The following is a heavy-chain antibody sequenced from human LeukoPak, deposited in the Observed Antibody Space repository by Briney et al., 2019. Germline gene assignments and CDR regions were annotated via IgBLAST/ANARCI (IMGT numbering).Heavy chain of an antibody. J-gene: IGHJ4*02. D-gene: IGHD6-13*01. V-gene: IGHV3-48*02. CDR2: ISTGSSII. CDR3: ARAAYSISPDY. CDR1: GFTFSTYN. Sequence: GGSLRLSCAASGFTFSTYNMNWVRQAPGKGLELVSYISTGSSIIHYADSVKGRFTISRDNAENSLYLHMSSLRDEDTAVYYCARAAYSISPDYWGQGTRVTVSS.